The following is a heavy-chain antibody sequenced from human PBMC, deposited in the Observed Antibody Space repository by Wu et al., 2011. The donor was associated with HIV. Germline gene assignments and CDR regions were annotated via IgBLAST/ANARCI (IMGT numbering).Heavy chain of an antibody. CDR2: ISPYNGDT. CDR1: GGTFSSYA. CDR3: ARNFYGSGSYRMDP. Sequence: QVQLVQSGAEEKKPGSSVKVSCKSSGGTFSSYAISWVRQAPGQGLEWMGWISPYNGDTNYSQKLQGRVTMTTDTSTSTAYMELRSLRSDDTAVYYCARNFYGSGSYRMDPWGQGTLVTVSS. J-gene: IGHJ5*02. D-gene: IGHD3-10*01. V-gene: IGHV1-18*01.